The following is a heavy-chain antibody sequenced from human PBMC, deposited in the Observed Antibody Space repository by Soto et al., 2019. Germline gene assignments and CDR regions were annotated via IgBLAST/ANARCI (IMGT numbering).Heavy chain of an antibody. V-gene: IGHV3-30-3*01. D-gene: IGHD4-17*01. CDR3: ARESSSTVTTGGGGSAKDY. J-gene: IGHJ4*02. CDR1: GLTFSNYA. Sequence: QVHLVESGGGVVQPGRSLRLSCAASGLTFSNYAMHWVRQAPGKGLEWVACISYDGTNRCYPDSVKGRFTISRDNSKNTLYLQMHSLKPEDPAVYYCARESSSTVTTGGGGSAKDYWGQGTLVTVSS. CDR2: ISYDGTNR.